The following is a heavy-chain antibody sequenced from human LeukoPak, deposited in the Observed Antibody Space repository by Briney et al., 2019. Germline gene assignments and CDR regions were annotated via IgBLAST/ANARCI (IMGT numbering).Heavy chain of an antibody. CDR2: INPNGGST. D-gene: IGHD3-3*01. J-gene: IGHJ6*02. Sequence: ASVKVSCKASGYTFTGYYMDWVRQAPGQGLEWMGWINPNGGSTNYAQKFQGRVTMTRDTSISTAYMELSRLRSDDTAVYYCARGYEFYYYYGMDVWGQGTTVTVSS. V-gene: IGHV1-2*02. CDR3: ARGYEFYYYYGMDV. CDR1: GYTFTGYY.